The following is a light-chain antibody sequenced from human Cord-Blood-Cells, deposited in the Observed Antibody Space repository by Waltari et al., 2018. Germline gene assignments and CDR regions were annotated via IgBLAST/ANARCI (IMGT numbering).Light chain of an antibody. J-gene: IGLJ3*02. Sequence: QSALTQPASVSGSPGQSITISFTATSRHVRCYTHVSWYQQHPGKAPKLMIYDVSNRPSGVSNRFSGSKSGNTAALTISGLQAEDEADYYCSSYTSSSSWVFGGGTKLTVL. V-gene: IGLV2-14*03. CDR2: DVS. CDR1: SRHVRCYTH. CDR3: SSYTSSSSWV.